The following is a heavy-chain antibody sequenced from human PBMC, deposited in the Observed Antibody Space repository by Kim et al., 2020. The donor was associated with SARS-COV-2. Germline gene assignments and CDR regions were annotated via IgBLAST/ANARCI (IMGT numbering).Heavy chain of an antibody. D-gene: IGHD3-16*01. J-gene: IGHJ4*02. Sequence: SVKVSCRASGGTFGNYGVAWVRQAPGQGFEWMGGIIPVYATANHAQKFQGRVRVTADESSSTVYMELSRLTSEDTALYFCARMGRPSLEGAHFDSWGQG. V-gene: IGHV1-69*13. CDR2: IIPVYATA. CDR3: ARMGRPSLEGAHFDS. CDR1: GGTFGNYG.